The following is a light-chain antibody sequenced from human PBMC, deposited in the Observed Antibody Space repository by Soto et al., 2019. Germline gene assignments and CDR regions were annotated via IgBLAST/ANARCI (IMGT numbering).Light chain of an antibody. CDR3: HQRNI. CDR1: QFLSSY. CDR2: DTS. J-gene: IGKJ5*01. V-gene: IGKV3-11*01. Sequence: ELVLTQSPATLSLSPGERATLSCRASQFLSSYLAWYQQKPGQPPRLLIYDTSNRAAGIPARFSGSRSGTDFTLTSSSLGPEDFAVYFCHQRNIFGQGTRLEIK.